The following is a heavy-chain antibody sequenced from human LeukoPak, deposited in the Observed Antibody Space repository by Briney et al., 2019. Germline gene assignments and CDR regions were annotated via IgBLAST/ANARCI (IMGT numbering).Heavy chain of an antibody. Sequence: GGSLRLSCAASGFTFNSYAMHWVRQAPGKGLEWVAVISSDGSNNYYADSVKGRFTISRDNAKNSLYLQMNSLRAEDTAVYYCARDDYYDSSGYYSEIDYWGQGTLVTVSS. J-gene: IGHJ4*02. CDR2: ISSDGSNN. CDR1: GFTFNSYA. V-gene: IGHV3-30-3*01. CDR3: ARDDYYDSSGYYSEIDY. D-gene: IGHD3-22*01.